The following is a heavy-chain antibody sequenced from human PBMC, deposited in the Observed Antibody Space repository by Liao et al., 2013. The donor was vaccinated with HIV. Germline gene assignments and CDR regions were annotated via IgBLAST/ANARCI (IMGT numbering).Heavy chain of an antibody. CDR3: ARTRGWLQNDAFDS. V-gene: IGHV4-34*01. J-gene: IGHJ3*02. Sequence: QVQLQQWGAGLLKPSETLSLTCAVYDGSFRGFYWAWIRQPPGKGLEWIGEINHSGSANYNASLKSRVTISVDSSKHQFSLKLSSVTAADTAVYFCARTRGWLQNDAFDSWGQGTRVTVSS. D-gene: IGHD5-12*01. CDR2: INHSGSA. CDR1: DGSFRGFY.